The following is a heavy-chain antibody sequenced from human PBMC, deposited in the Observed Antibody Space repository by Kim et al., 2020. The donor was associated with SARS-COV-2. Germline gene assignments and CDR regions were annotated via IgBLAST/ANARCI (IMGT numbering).Heavy chain of an antibody. CDR1: GGTFSSYA. Sequence: SVKVSCKASGGTFSSYAISWVRQAPGQGLEWMGGIIPIFGTANYAQKFQGRVTITADESTSTAYMELSSLRSEDTAVYYCARDGDSGSLEDYWGQGTLVTVSS. V-gene: IGHV1-69*13. J-gene: IGHJ4*02. D-gene: IGHD1-26*01. CDR2: IIPIFGTA. CDR3: ARDGDSGSLEDY.